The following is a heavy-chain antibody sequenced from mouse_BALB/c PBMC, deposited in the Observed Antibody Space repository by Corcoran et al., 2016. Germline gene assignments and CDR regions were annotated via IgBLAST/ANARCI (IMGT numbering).Heavy chain of an antibody. D-gene: IGHD2-10*02. CDR1: GYTFTSYD. CDR2: IYPGDGST. V-gene: IGHV1S56*01. Sequence: QVQLQQSGPELVKPGALVKISCKASGYTFTSYDINWVNQRPGQGLEWIGWIYPGDGSTKYNEKLKVKATLTEDKSSSTAYMQLSSLTSENAAGYFCARRYGNQAWFAYWGQGTLVTVSA. CDR3: ARRYGNQAWFAY. J-gene: IGHJ3*01.